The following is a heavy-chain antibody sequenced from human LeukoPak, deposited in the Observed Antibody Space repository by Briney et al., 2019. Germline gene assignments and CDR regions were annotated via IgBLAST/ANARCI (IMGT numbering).Heavy chain of an antibody. J-gene: IGHJ4*02. V-gene: IGHV3-21*01. D-gene: IGHD2-2*01. CDR1: GFTFSSYS. CDR3: ARDTDCSSTSCYSSGSYYFDY. CDR2: ISSSSSYI. Sequence: PGGSLRLSCAASGFTFSSYSMNWVRQAPGKGLEWVSSISSSSSYIYYADSVKGRFTISRDNAKNSLYLQMNSLRAEDTAVYYCARDTDCSSTSCYSSGSYYFDYWGQGTLVTVSS.